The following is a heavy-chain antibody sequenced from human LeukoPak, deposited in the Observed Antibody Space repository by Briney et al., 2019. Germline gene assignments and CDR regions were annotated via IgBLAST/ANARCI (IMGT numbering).Heavy chain of an antibody. D-gene: IGHD5-12*01. CDR1: GLTFSNSW. CDR2: MYGDMRDI. CDR3: ARDLGLRGST. V-gene: IGHV3-74*01. J-gene: IGHJ5*02. Sequence: GGSLRLSCEASGLTFSNSWMHWVRQIPGKGLVWVSRMYGDMRDISYADSVKGRFTISRDNAKNTVYLQMNSLRGEDTAVYYCARDLGLRGSTWGQGTLVTVPS.